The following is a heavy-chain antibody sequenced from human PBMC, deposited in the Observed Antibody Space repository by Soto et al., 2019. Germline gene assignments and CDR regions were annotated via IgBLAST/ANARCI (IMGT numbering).Heavy chain of an antibody. CDR1: GFSINNYG. J-gene: IGHJ5*02. D-gene: IGHD6-13*01. CDR3: GTEQQLSIP. Sequence: QVQLVESGGGVVQPGGSLTVSCAATGFSINNYGMSWVRQAPGKGLEWVASISFDATKTFYGDSVKGRFTISRDNSRNTLYLHMNSLRPEDTAVYYCGTEQQLSIPWGQGTLVIVSS. CDR2: ISFDATKT. V-gene: IGHV3-30*03.